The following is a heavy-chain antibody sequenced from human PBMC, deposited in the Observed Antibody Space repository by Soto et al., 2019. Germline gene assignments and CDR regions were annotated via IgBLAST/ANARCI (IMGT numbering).Heavy chain of an antibody. Sequence: PGGSLRLSCAASGFTFSSYGMHWVRQAPGKGLEWVAVIWYDGSNKYYADSVKGRFTISRDNSKNTLYLQMNSLRAEDTAVYYCARVPIAAAGTPDYWGQGTLVTVSS. V-gene: IGHV3-33*01. CDR2: IWYDGSNK. D-gene: IGHD6-13*01. CDR1: GFTFSSYG. J-gene: IGHJ4*02. CDR3: ARVPIAAAGTPDY.